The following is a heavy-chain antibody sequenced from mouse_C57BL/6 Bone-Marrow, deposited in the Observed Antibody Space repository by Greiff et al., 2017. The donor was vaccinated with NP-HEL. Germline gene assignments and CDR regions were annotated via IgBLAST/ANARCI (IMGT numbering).Heavy chain of an antibody. D-gene: IGHD2-2*01. CDR3: TLWLRHAMDY. J-gene: IGHJ4*01. Sequence: VQLQQSGAELVRPGASVKLSCTASGFNIKDDYMHWVKQRPEQGLEWIGWIDPENGDTEYASKFQGKATITTDTSSNTAYLQLSSLTSEDTAVYYCTLWLRHAMDYWGQGTSVTVSS. V-gene: IGHV14-4*01. CDR1: GFNIKDDY. CDR2: IDPENGDT.